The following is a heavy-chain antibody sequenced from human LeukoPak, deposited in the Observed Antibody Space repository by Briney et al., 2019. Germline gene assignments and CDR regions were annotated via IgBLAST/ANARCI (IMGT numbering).Heavy chain of an antibody. CDR2: INPSGGST. Sequence: ASVKVSCTASGYTFTSYYMHWVRQAPGQGLEWMGIINPSGGSTSYAQKFQGRVTMTRDTSTSTVYMELSSLRSEDTAVYYCARVFRSRTTVVTGAFDIWGQGTMVTVSS. V-gene: IGHV1-46*01. CDR3: ARVFRSRTTVVTGAFDI. J-gene: IGHJ3*02. CDR1: GYTFTSYY. D-gene: IGHD4-23*01.